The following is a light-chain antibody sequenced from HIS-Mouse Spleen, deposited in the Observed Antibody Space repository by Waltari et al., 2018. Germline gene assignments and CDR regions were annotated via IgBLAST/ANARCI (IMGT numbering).Light chain of an antibody. J-gene: IGKJ4*01. Sequence: ELVLTQSPATLSLSPGERATLSCRASQSVSSYLACYQQKPGQAPRLLIYDASNRATGIPARFSGSGSGTDFTLTISSLEPEDFAVYYCQQRSNWLTFGGGTKVEIK. CDR1: QSVSSY. V-gene: IGKV3-11*01. CDR3: QQRSNWLT. CDR2: DAS.